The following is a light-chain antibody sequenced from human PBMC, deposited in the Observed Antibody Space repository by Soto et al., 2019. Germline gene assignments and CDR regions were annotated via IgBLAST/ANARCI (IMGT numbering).Light chain of an antibody. CDR3: QQYNSHSWT. Sequence: DIQMTQSPSTLPASVGDRVTITCRASQSITNWLAWYQQKPGKAPKLLIYKASTLESGVPSRFAGSGSGTEFPLSISSLQPDDFATYYCQQYNSHSWTFGQGTKVEIK. CDR2: KAS. J-gene: IGKJ1*01. CDR1: QSITNW. V-gene: IGKV1-5*03.